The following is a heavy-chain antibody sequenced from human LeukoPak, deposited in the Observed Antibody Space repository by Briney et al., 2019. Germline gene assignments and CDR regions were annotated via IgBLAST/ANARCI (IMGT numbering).Heavy chain of an antibody. Sequence: GGSLRLSCAASGFTFGSYSMNWVRQAPGKGLEWVSSISSSSSYIYYADSVKGRFTISRDNAKNSLYLQMNSLRAEDTAVYYCARSARLMKGVVEVTALDDWGQGTLVTVSS. CDR1: GFTFGSYS. V-gene: IGHV3-21*01. CDR3: ARSARLMKGVVEVTALDD. D-gene: IGHD3-3*01. CDR2: ISSSSSYI. J-gene: IGHJ4*02.